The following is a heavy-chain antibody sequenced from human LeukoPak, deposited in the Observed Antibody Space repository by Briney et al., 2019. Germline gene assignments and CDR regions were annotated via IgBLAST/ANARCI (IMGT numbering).Heavy chain of an antibody. CDR1: GFTFSSYS. CDR2: ISSSSGYI. J-gene: IGHJ6*02. CDR3: ARGSLYGDYYSYGMDV. V-gene: IGHV3-21*01. D-gene: IGHD4-17*01. Sequence: GGSLRLSCAASGFTFSSYSMNWVRQAPGKGLEWVSSISSSSGYIYYADSVKGRFTISRDNAKNSLYLQMNSLRAEDTAVYYCARGSLYGDYYSYGMDVWGQGTTVTVSS.